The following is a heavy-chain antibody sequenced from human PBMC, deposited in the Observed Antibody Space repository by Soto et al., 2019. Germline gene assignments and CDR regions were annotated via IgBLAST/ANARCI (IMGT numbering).Heavy chain of an antibody. J-gene: IGHJ4*02. Sequence: PGESLKISCKGSPYSFTNYWITWVRQMPGKGLEWMGRIDPSDSYTNYSPSFQGHVIISAAKSISTAYLQWSSLKASDTAMYYCARLAYSGSPLDYWGQGTLVTVSS. CDR1: PYSFTNYW. V-gene: IGHV5-10-1*01. CDR2: IDPSDSYT. D-gene: IGHD5-12*01. CDR3: ARLAYSGSPLDY.